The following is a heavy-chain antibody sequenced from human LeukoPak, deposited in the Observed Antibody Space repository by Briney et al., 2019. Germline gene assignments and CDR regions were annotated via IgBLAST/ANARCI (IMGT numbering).Heavy chain of an antibody. CDR3: ARGQPTTASDY. V-gene: IGHV5-51*01. CDR1: GSSFARYW. Sequence: GESLKISVKGSGSSFARYWIGGVRQIPGKGLGWIGITYPGDSDTIYRPPFQGQVTISADKSISTAYLQWSGLKASAPAFYYCARGQPTTASDYWGEGSLVTVSS. J-gene: IGHJ4*02. D-gene: IGHD2-21*02. CDR2: TYPGDSDT.